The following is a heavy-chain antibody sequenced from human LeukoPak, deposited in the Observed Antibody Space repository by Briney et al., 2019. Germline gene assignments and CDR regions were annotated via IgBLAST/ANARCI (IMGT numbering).Heavy chain of an antibody. CDR1: GFTFKSYV. Sequence: GGSLRLSCVASGFTFKSYVMNWVRQAPGKGLEWLATIYGSGVSISYADSVKGRVTISRDHSNNTLYLQMNSLRAEDTAMYYCAKDLGWELPAEAYWGQGILVTVSS. CDR2: IYGSGVSI. D-gene: IGHD1-26*01. CDR3: AKDLGWELPAEAY. V-gene: IGHV3-23*01. J-gene: IGHJ4*02.